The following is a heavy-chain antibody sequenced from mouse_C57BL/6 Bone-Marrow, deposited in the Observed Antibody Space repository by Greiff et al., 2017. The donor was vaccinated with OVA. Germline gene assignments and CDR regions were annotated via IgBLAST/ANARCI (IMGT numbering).Heavy chain of an antibody. Sequence: VQLKESGPELVKPGASVKISCKASGYSFTDYNMNWVKQSNGKSLEWIGVINPNYGTTSYNQKFKGKATLTVDQSSSTAYMQLNSLTSEDSAVYYCARGDYYGSPWFAYWGQGTLVTVSA. CDR2: INPNYGTT. CDR1: GYSFTDYN. D-gene: IGHD1-1*01. J-gene: IGHJ3*01. V-gene: IGHV1-39*01. CDR3: ARGDYYGSPWFAY.